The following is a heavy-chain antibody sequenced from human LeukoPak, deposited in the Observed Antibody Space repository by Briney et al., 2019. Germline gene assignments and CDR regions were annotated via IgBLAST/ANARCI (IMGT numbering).Heavy chain of an antibody. Sequence: GGSLRLSCAASGFTFSSYSMNWVRQAPGKGLEWVSSISSSSSYIYYADSVKGRFTTSRDNAKNSLYLQMNSLRAEDTAVYYCARDMVRGVIIGADYYYYMDVWGKGTTVTVSS. V-gene: IGHV3-21*01. D-gene: IGHD3-10*01. CDR1: GFTFSSYS. CDR3: ARDMVRGVIIGADYYYYMDV. CDR2: ISSSSSYI. J-gene: IGHJ6*03.